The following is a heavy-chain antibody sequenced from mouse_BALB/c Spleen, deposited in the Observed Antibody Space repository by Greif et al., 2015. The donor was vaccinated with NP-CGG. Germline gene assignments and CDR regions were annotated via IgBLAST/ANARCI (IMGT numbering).Heavy chain of an antibody. D-gene: IGHD2-1*01. V-gene: IGHV5-6*01. CDR1: GFTFSSYG. CDR2: ISSGGSYT. Sequence: EVQVVESGGDLVKPGGSLKLSCAASGFTFSSYGMSWVRQTPDKRLEWVATISSGGSYTYYPDSVKGRFTISRDNAKNTLYLQMSSLKSEDTAMYYCARHGDGNYWGQGTLVTVSA. J-gene: IGHJ3*01. CDR3: ARHGDGNY.